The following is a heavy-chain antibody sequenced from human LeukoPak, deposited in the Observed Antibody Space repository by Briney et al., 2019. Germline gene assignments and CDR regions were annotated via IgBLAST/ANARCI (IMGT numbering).Heavy chain of an antibody. D-gene: IGHD4-23*01. CDR2: IWYDGSNK. Sequence: GGSLRLSCAASGFTFSNYDMHWVRQAPGKWLEWVAVIWYDGSNKYYADSVKGRFTISRDNSKNTLYLQMNSLRAEDTAVYYCARDDYGGKLDIWGQGTVVTVSS. V-gene: IGHV3-33*01. J-gene: IGHJ3*02. CDR3: ARDDYGGKLDI. CDR1: GFTFSNYD.